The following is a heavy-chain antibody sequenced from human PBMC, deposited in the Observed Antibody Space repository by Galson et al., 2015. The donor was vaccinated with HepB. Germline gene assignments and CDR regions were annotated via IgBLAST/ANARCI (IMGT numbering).Heavy chain of an antibody. J-gene: IGHJ6*03. CDR2: IIPIFGTA. Sequence: SVKVSCKASGGTFSSYAISWVRQAPGQGLEWMGGIIPIFGTANYAQKFQGRVTITADESTSTAYMELSSLRSEDTAVYYCARENMSWERDHYYYYTDVWGKGTTVTVSS. D-gene: IGHD1-26*01. CDR1: GGTFSSYA. CDR3: ARENMSWERDHYYYYTDV. V-gene: IGHV1-69*13.